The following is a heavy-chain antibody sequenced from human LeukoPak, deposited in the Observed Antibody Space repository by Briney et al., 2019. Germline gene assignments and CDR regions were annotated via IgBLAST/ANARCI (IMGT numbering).Heavy chain of an antibody. CDR3: ASSDCSGGSCYYDC. CDR2: ISSSGSTI. D-gene: IGHD2-15*01. Sequence: GGSLRLSCAASGFTFSSYEMNWVRQAPGKGLEWVSYISSSGSTIYYADSVKGRFTISRDNAKNSLYLQMNSLRAEDTAVYYCASSDCSGGSCYYDCWGQGTLVTVSS. V-gene: IGHV3-48*03. J-gene: IGHJ4*02. CDR1: GFTFSSYE.